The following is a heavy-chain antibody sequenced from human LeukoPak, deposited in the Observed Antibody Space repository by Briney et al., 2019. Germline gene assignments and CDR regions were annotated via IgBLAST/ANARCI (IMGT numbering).Heavy chain of an antibody. V-gene: IGHV4-59*01. J-gene: IGHJ6*02. Sequence: SETLSLTCTVSGVSISSYYWSWIRQPPGKGLEWIGYIYYSGSTNYNPSLKSRVTISVDTSKNQFSLKLSSVTAADTAVYYCARETYFRYGMDVWGQGTTVTVSS. CDR2: IYYSGST. CDR1: GVSISSYY. D-gene: IGHD3-9*01. CDR3: ARETYFRYGMDV.